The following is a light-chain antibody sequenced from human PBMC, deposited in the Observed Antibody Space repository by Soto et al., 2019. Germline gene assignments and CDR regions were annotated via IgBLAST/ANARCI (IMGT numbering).Light chain of an antibody. J-gene: IGKJ2*01. Sequence: DIQMTQSPSSLYASVGDRVTINCQASQDISNYLNWYQQKPGKAPKLLIYDASNLETGVPSRFSGSGSGTDFTFTISSLQPEDIATYYCQQYDNLPYTFGQGTKLEIK. V-gene: IGKV1-33*01. CDR1: QDISNY. CDR3: QQYDNLPYT. CDR2: DAS.